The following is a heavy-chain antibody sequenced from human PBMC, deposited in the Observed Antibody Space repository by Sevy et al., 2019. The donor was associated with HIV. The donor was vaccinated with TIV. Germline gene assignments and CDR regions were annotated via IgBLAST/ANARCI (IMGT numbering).Heavy chain of an antibody. D-gene: IGHD3-9*01. Sequence: ALVKVSCKASGYTFTGYYMHWVRQAPGQGLEWMGRINPNSGGTNYAQKFQGRVTMTRDTSISTAYMELSRLRSDDTAVYYCARVKLSSYDILTGNEYYFDYWGQGTLVTVSS. J-gene: IGHJ4*02. CDR3: ARVKLSSYDILTGNEYYFDY. CDR1: GYTFTGYY. CDR2: INPNSGGT. V-gene: IGHV1-2*06.